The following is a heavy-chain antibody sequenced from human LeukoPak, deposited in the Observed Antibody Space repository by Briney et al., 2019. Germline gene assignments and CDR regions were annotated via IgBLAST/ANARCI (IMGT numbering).Heavy chain of an antibody. CDR2: TYYRSRWGS. J-gene: IGHJ4*02. CDR1: GDSVSSNSAA. D-gene: IGHD3-10*01. V-gene: IGHV6-1*01. CDR3: VRDSDDYYWALDF. Sequence: SSQTLSLTCAISGDSVSSNSAAWNWVRQSPSRGLEWLGRTYYRSRWGSDYAISVKGRITINPDTSRNQFSLQLNSVTPEDTAVYYCVRDSDDYYWALDFWGQGTPVTVSS.